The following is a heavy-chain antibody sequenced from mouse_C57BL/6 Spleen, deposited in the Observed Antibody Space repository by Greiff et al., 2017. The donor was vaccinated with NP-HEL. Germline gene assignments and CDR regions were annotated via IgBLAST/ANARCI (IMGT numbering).Heavy chain of an antibody. D-gene: IGHD3-3*01. J-gene: IGHJ4*01. V-gene: IGHV7-1*01. CDR2: SRNKANDYTT. Sequence: EVMLVESGGGLVQSGRSLRLSCATSGFTFSDFYMEWVRQAPGKGLEWIAASRNKANDYTTEYSASVKGRFIVSRDTSQSILYLQMNALRAEDTAIYYWGRGAGGLWAMDYWGQGTSVTVSS. CDR3: GRGAGGLWAMDY. CDR1: GFTFSDFY.